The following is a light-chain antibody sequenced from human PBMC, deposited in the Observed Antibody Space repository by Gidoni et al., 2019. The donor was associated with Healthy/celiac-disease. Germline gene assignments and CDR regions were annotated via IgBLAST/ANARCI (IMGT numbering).Light chain of an antibody. J-gene: IGKJ1*01. CDR1: QDISNY. CDR3: QQYDNLPRT. Sequence: DIQLTPSPSSLSSSVGDRVNITCQASQDISNYLNWYQQKPGKAPKLLIYDASNLETGVPSRFSGSGSGTDFTFTISSLQPEDIATYYCQQYDNLPRTFGQGTKVEIK. V-gene: IGKV1-33*01. CDR2: DAS.